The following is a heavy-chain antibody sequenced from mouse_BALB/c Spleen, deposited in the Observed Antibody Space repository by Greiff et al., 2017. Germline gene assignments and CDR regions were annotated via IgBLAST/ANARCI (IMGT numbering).Heavy chain of an antibody. D-gene: IGHD4-1*02. J-gene: IGHJ3*01. Sequence: QVQLQQSGAELMKPGASVKISCKATGYTFSSYWIEWVKQRPGHGLEWIGEILPGSGSTNYNEKFKGKATFTADTSSNTAYIQLSSLTSEDSAVYYCARSQLGRGAYWGQGTLVTVSA. V-gene: IGHV1-9*01. CDR3: ARSQLGRGAY. CDR1: GYTFSSYW. CDR2: ILPGSGST.